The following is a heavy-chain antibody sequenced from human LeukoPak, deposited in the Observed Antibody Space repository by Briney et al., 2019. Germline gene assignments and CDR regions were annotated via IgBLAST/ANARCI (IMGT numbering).Heavy chain of an antibody. CDR2: ISGSGGST. V-gene: IGHV3-23*01. Sequence: GGSLRLSCAASGFTFSSYAMRRVRQAPGKGLEWVSAISGSGGSTYYADSVKGRFTIFRDNSKNTLYLQMNSLRAEDTAVYYCAKDGGGDYSDWGQGTLVTVSS. CDR3: AKDGGGDYSD. J-gene: IGHJ4*02. CDR1: GFTFSSYA. D-gene: IGHD4-17*01.